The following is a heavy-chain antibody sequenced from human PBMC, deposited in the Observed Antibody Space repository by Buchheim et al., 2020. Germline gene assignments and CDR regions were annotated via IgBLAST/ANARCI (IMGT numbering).Heavy chain of an antibody. D-gene: IGHD3-16*02. Sequence: QVQLQESGPGLVKPSQTLSLTCAVSGGSISSGGYSWSWIRQPPGKGLEWNGYIHYSGSTYYNPSLKSRVTISVATSKYQFSLKLSSVTAADTAVYYCARGDYVWGSYRYTGWFDPWGQGTL. CDR3: ARGDYVWGSYRYTGWFDP. V-gene: IGHV4-30-4*07. J-gene: IGHJ5*02. CDR2: IHYSGST. CDR1: GGSISSGGYS.